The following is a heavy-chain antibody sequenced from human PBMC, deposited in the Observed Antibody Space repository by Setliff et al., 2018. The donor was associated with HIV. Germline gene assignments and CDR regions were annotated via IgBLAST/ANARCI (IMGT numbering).Heavy chain of an antibody. CDR1: GGSISTYY. V-gene: IGHV4-59*01. CDR2: IYLTGSS. J-gene: IGHJ3*01. D-gene: IGHD4-17*01. CDR3: ARVQMAYAAFDV. Sequence: SETLSLTCTVSGGSISTYYWSWIRQPPGKGLEWIGSIYLTGSSDNNPSLKSRVTLSVDTSKHQFSLKLSSVTAADTAVYYCARVQMAYAAFDVWGQGTMVT.